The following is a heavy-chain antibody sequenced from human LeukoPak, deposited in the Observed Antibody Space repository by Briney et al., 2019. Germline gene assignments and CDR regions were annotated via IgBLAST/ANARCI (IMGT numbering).Heavy chain of an antibody. CDR1: GAPINDFY. Sequence: SETLSLTCAVSGAPINDFYWTWIRQPPGKGLKWMGYVYYGGSTNYNPSLKSRVSMSVDTSKNQFSLTLTSVTVADTAFYYCARGGIRGYSAFDNLDFWGLGTHVTVSS. D-gene: IGHD5-12*01. CDR3: ARGGIRGYSAFDNLDF. J-gene: IGHJ4*02. CDR2: VYYGGST. V-gene: IGHV4-59*01.